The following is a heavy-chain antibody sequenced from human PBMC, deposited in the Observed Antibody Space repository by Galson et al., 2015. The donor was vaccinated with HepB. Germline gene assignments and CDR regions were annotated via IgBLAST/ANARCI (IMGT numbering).Heavy chain of an antibody. D-gene: IGHD5-18*01. CDR1: GYTFTSYY. CDR2: INPSGGST. CDR3: AREKPGSGYYYFDH. J-gene: IGHJ4*02. V-gene: IGHV1-46*03. Sequence: VSCKASGYTFTSYYIHWVRQAPGQGLEWMGIINPSGGSTTYAQEFQGRVSMTRDTSTSTVYMELSSLRSEDTAVYFCAREKPGSGYYYFDHWGQGTLVTVSS.